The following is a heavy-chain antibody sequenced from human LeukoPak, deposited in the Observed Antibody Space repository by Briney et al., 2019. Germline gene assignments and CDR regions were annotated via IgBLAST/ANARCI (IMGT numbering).Heavy chain of an antibody. CDR3: ARDGLLWFGDPVEGFDY. CDR2: ISWNSGII. J-gene: IGHJ4*02. D-gene: IGHD3-10*01. V-gene: IGHV3-9*01. CDR1: GFTFDDCT. Sequence: QTGGSLRLSCAASGFTFDDCTMHWVRQAPGKGLEWVSGISWNSGIIAYADSVKGRFTISRDNAKNSLYLQMNSLRAEDTAVYYCARDGLLWFGDPVEGFDYWGQGTLVTVSS.